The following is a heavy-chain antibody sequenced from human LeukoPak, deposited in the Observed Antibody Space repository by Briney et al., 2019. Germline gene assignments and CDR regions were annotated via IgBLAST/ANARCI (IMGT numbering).Heavy chain of an antibody. CDR3: ARDPNCSSTSCYGDWFDP. Sequence: SKTLSLTCTVSGGSISSGSGNYYWTWIRQPAGKGLEWIGHIFSSGRTNYKPSLKSRVTMSVDTSKNQFSLKLSSVTAADTAVYYCARDPNCSSTSCYGDWFDPWGQGTLVTVSS. V-gene: IGHV4-61*09. CDR2: IFSSGRT. D-gene: IGHD2-2*01. CDR1: GGSISSGSGNYY. J-gene: IGHJ5*02.